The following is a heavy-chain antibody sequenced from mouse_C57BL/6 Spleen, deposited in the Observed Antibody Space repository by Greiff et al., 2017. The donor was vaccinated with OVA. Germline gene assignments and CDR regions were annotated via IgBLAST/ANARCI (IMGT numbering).Heavy chain of an antibody. J-gene: IGHJ4*01. CDR3: ASYRYYAMDY. CDR1: GYTFTDYY. CDR2: INPNNGGT. V-gene: IGHV1-26*01. Sequence: VQLQQSGPELVKPGASVKISCKASGYTFTDYYMNWVKQSHGKSLEWIGDINPNNGGTSYNQKFKGKATLTVDKSSSTAYMELRSLTSEDSAVYYCASYRYYAMDYWGQGTSVTVSS.